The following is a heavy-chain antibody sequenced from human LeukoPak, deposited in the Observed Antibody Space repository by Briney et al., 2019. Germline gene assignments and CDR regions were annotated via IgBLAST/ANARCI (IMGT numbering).Heavy chain of an antibody. CDR1: GFTFSDYY. Sequence: GGSLRLSCAASGFTFSDYYMSWIRQAPGKGLEWVSYISSSGSTIYYADSVKGRFTISRDDAKNSLYLQMNSLRAEDTAVCYCARDTSPDYCDSSGFDYWGQGTLVTVSS. J-gene: IGHJ4*02. CDR3: ARDTSPDYCDSSGFDY. V-gene: IGHV3-11*01. CDR2: ISSSGSTI. D-gene: IGHD3-22*01.